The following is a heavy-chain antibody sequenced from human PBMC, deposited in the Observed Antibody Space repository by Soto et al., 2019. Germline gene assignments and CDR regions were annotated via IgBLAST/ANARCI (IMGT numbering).Heavy chain of an antibody. CDR3: ARDRATGPTSRFDY. CDR2: IYYSGST. CDR1: GGSISSYY. J-gene: IGHJ4*02. Sequence: NPSETLSLTCTVSGGSISSYYWSWIRQPPGKGLEWIGYIYYSGSTNYNPSLKSRVTISVDTSKNQFSLKLSSVTAADTAVYYCARDRATGPTSRFDYWSQGTLVTVSS. D-gene: IGHD1-7*01. V-gene: IGHV4-59*01.